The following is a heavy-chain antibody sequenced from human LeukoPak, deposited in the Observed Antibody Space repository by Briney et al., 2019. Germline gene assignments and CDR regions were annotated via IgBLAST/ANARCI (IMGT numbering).Heavy chain of an antibody. CDR3: AKDSTYYYDSGSSGPHYFDN. CDR2: ISSGGTYE. CDR1: GFTFSNYA. D-gene: IGHD3-10*01. Sequence: GGSLRLSCAASGFTFSNYAMHWVRQAPGKGLEWVSLISSGGTYEYYADSVKGRFTISRDNSKNTLYLQLNSLRAEDTAVYYCAKDSTYYYDSGSSGPHYFDNWGQGTLVTVSS. J-gene: IGHJ4*02. V-gene: IGHV3-30*01.